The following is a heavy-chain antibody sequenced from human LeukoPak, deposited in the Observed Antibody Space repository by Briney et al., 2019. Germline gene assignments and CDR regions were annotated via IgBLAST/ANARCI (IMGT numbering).Heavy chain of an antibody. D-gene: IGHD3-22*01. V-gene: IGHV4-59*01. J-gene: IGHJ3*02. CDR1: GGSISSYY. CDR3: ARGFADSSVPHAFDI. CDR2: IYYSGST. Sequence: SETLSLTCTVSGGSISSYYWSWIRQPPGKGLEWIGYIYYSGSTNYNTSLKSRVTISVDTSKNQFSLKLSSVTAADTAVYYCARGFADSSVPHAFDIWGQGTMVTVSS.